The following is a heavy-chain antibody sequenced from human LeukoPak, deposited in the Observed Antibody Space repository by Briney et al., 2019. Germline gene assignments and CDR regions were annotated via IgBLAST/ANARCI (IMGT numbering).Heavy chain of an antibody. D-gene: IGHD1-7*01. CDR2: IFYSGST. CDR1: GGSISSSSYY. CDR3: TATGTRPSINSLDY. J-gene: IGHJ4*02. V-gene: IGHV4-39*01. Sequence: PSETLSLTCTVSGGSISSSSYYWGWIRQPPGKGLEWIGSIFYSGSTYYNPSLKSRVTIAMDTSKNQFSLKLSSVTAADTAVYYCTATGTRPSINSLDYWGQGTLVTVSS.